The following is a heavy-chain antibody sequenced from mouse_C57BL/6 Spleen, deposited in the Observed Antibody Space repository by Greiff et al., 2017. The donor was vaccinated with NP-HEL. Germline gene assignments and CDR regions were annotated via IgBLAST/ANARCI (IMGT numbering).Heavy chain of an antibody. CDR3: ARPLYYGSSPRYFDV. J-gene: IGHJ1*03. D-gene: IGHD1-1*01. CDR1: GYTFTSYW. CDR2: IDPSDSYT. V-gene: IGHV1-59*01. Sequence: QVQLQQPGAELVRPGTSVKLSCKASGYTFTSYWMHWVKQRPGQGLEWIGVIDPSDSYTNYNQKFKGKATLTVDTSSSTAYMQLSSLTSEDSAVYYCARPLYYGSSPRYFDVWGTGTTVTVSS.